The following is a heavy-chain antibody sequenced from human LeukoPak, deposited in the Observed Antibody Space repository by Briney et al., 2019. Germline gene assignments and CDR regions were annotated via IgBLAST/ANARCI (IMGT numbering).Heavy chain of an antibody. J-gene: IGHJ4*02. V-gene: IGHV3-21*01. Sequence: GGSLRLSCAASGFTFSSYTMNWVRQAPGKGLEWVSSMSSSSSYIYHADSVKGRFTFSRDNAKNSLYLQMNSLRAEDTAVYYCARSGWFGELGFDYWGQGTLVTVSS. CDR1: GFTFSSYT. D-gene: IGHD3-10*01. CDR2: MSSSSSYI. CDR3: ARSGWFGELGFDY.